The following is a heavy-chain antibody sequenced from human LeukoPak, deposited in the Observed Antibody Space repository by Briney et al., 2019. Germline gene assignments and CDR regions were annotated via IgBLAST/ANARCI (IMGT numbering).Heavy chain of an antibody. CDR2: VRSDGVDK. D-gene: IGHD4-17*01. V-gene: IGHV3-30*02. CDR1: GFTFNNYA. CDR3: AKRSGDSFFYC. Sequence: GGSLRLSCAASGFTFNNYAMHWVRQAPGKGLEWVAFVRSDGVDKYYADSVKGRFTISRDNSKNTLFLQMNSLRPEDTAVYFCAKRSGDSFFYCWGEGALVTVSS. J-gene: IGHJ4*02.